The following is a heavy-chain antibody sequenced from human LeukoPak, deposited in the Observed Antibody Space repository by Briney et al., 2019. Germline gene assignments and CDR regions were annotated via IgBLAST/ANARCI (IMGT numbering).Heavy chain of an antibody. CDR2: INAGNGNT. Sequence: ASVKVSCKASGYTFTSYAMHWVRQAPGQRLEWMGWINAGNGNTKYSQKFQGRVTITRDTPASTAYMELSSLRSEDTAVYYCARGSMSSGWSHWGQGTLVTVSS. CDR1: GYTFTSYA. D-gene: IGHD6-19*01. V-gene: IGHV1-3*01. CDR3: ARGSMSSGWSH. J-gene: IGHJ4*02.